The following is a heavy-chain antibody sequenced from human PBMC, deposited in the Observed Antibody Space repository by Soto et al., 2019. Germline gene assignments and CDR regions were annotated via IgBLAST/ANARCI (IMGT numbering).Heavy chain of an antibody. J-gene: IGHJ6*02. CDR1: GFTFSSYS. CDR2: ISSSSSYI. V-gene: IGHV3-21*01. D-gene: IGHD2-21*01. CDR3: ARDNPPIGINHGPNYGMDV. Sequence: EVQLVESGGGLVKPGGSLRLSCAASGFTFSSYSMNWVRQAPGKGLEWVSSISSSSSYIYYADSVKGRFTISRDNAKNSLYLQMNSLRAEDTAVYYCARDNPPIGINHGPNYGMDVWSQGTTVTVSS.